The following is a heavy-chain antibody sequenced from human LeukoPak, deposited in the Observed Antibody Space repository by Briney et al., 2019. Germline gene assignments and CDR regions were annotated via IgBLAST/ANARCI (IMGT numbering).Heavy chain of an antibody. V-gene: IGHV3-23*01. CDR2: ISGSGGST. D-gene: IGHD3-10*01. CDR1: GFTVSSNY. Sequence: GGSLRLSCAASGFTVSSNYMSWVRQAPGKGLEWVSAISGSGGSTYYADSVKGRFTISRDNSKNTLYLQMNSLRAEDTAVYYCAKEIGYGSGGNWFDPWGQGTLVTVSS. J-gene: IGHJ5*02. CDR3: AKEIGYGSGGNWFDP.